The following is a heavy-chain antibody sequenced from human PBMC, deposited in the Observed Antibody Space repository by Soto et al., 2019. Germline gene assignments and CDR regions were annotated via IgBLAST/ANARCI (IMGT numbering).Heavy chain of an antibody. J-gene: IGHJ6*02. D-gene: IGHD6-19*01. CDR2: FDPEDGET. CDR1: GYTLTELS. CDR3: ATGVSSGWPYYYYYYGMDV. Sequence: ASVKVSCKVSGYTLTELSMHWVRQAPGKGLEWMGGFDPEDGETIYAQKFQGRVTMTEDTSTDTAYMELSSLRSEDTAVYYCATGVSSGWPYYYYYYGMDVWGQGTTVTVSS. V-gene: IGHV1-24*01.